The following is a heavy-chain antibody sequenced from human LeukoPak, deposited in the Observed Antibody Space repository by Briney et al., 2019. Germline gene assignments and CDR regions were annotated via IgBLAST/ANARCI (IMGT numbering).Heavy chain of an antibody. D-gene: IGHD3-3*01. CDR2: IYTSGST. CDR1: GGSISSYY. Sequence: SETLSLTCTVSGGSISSYYWSWIRQPAGKGLEWIGRIYTSGSTNYNPSLKSRVTMSVDTSKNQFSLKLSSVTAADTAVYYCARDWPYDFWSGYFSGIEGYNWFDPWGQGTLVTVSS. V-gene: IGHV4-4*07. J-gene: IGHJ5*02. CDR3: ARDWPYDFWSGYFSGIEGYNWFDP.